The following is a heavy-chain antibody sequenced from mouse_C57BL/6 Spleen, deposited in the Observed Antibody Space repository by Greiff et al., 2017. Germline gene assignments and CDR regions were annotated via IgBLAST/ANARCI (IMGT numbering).Heavy chain of an antibody. Sequence: EVKVVESGGGLVQPGGSLSLSCAASGFTFTDYYMSWVRQPPGKALEWLGFIRNKANGYTTEYSASVKGRFTISRDNSQSILYLQMNALRAEDSATYDCARYRSNYYAMDYWGQGTSVTVSS. CDR3: ARYRSNYYAMDY. CDR2: IRNKANGYTT. V-gene: IGHV7-3*01. D-gene: IGHD2-5*01. J-gene: IGHJ4*01. CDR1: GFTFTDYY.